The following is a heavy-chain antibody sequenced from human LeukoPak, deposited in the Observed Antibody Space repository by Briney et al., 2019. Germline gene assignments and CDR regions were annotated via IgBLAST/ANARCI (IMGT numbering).Heavy chain of an antibody. V-gene: IGHV3-53*01. CDR2: LYSGSTT. D-gene: IGHD3-10*01. J-gene: IGHJ2*01. CDR3: ARVGDHYHWYLDL. Sequence: GGSLTLSCAASGFSVGTNYMNWVRQAPGKGLEWVSILYSGSTTYYTDPVKGRFTISRDNSRNTLYLHMTNLRVEDTAVYFCARVGDHYHWYLDLWGRGSLLTVSS. CDR1: GFSVGTNY.